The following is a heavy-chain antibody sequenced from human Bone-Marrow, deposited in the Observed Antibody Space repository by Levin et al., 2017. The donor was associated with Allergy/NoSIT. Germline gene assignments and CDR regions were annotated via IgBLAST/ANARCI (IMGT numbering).Heavy chain of an antibody. Sequence: SQTLSLPCAVYGGSFRGYYWSWIRQPPGKGLEWIGEINHSGSTNYNPSLKSRVTISVDTSKNQFSLKLSSVTAADTAVYYCARGPLYCSGGSCYSNWFDPWGQGTLVTVSS. D-gene: IGHD2-15*01. V-gene: IGHV4-34*01. CDR2: INHSGST. J-gene: IGHJ5*02. CDR3: ARGPLYCSGGSCYSNWFDP. CDR1: GGSFRGYY.